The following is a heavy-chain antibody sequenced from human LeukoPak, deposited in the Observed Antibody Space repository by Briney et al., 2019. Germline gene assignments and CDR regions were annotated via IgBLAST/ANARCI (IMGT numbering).Heavy chain of an antibody. Sequence: PGGSLRLSCAASGFTFSSYSMNWVRQAPGKGLEWVSYISSSSSSTIYYADSVKGRFTISRDNAKNSLYLQMNSLRAEDTAVYYCARDRPGYYYDSSGKEVDYWGQGTLVTVSS. CDR1: GFTFSSYS. D-gene: IGHD3-22*01. CDR2: ISSSSSSTI. CDR3: ARDRPGYYYDSSGKEVDY. V-gene: IGHV3-48*01. J-gene: IGHJ4*02.